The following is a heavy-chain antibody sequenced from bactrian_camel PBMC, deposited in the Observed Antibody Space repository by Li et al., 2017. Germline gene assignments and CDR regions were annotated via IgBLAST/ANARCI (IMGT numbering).Heavy chain of an antibody. J-gene: IGHJ4*01. CDR3: VAAKYILGPSMLDQGKYKS. V-gene: IGHV3S1*01. D-gene: IGHD1*01. Sequence: QVQLVESGGGSVQAGGSLRLSCVVSGLTFTSSFMYWVRQAPGKGLEWVSSIHSGGGYSYYGDSVKGRFTISRDNAKNTGYLQMNSLKPEDTAVYYCVAAKYILGPSMLDQGKYKSWGRGTQVTVS. CDR1: GLTFTSSF. CDR2: IHSGGGYS.